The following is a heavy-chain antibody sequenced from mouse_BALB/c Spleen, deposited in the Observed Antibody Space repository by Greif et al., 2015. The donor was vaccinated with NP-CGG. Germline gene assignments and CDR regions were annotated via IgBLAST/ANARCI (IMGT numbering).Heavy chain of an antibody. D-gene: IGHD2-14*01. CDR2: ISSGGSYT. Sequence: EVQGVESGGDLVKPGGSLKLSCAASGFTFSSYGMSWVRQTPDKRLEWVAAISSGGSYTYYPDSVKGRFTISRDNAENTLYLQMSSLKSEDTAMYYCARHHYRYDRGYAMDYWGQGTSVTVSS. CDR1: GFTFSSYG. CDR3: ARHHYRYDRGYAMDY. V-gene: IGHV5-6*01. J-gene: IGHJ4*01.